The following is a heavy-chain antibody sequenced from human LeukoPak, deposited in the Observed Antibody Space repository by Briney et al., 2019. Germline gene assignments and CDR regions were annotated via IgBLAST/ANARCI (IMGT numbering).Heavy chain of an antibody. CDR1: GGSFSGYY. V-gene: IGHV4-34*01. CDR3: ARMTVLDGVAINWFDP. CDR2: INHGRST. Sequence: SETLSLTCAVSGGSFSGYYWSWIRQPPGKGLEWIGEINHGRSTNYNPSLKSRVTMSVDTSKNQFSLKLSSVTAADTAVYYCARMTVLDGVAINWFDPWGQGTLVTVSS. D-gene: IGHD2-21*02. J-gene: IGHJ5*02.